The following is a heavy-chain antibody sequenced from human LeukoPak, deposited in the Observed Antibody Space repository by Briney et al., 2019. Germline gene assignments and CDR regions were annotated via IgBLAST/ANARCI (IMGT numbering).Heavy chain of an antibody. CDR2: ISSYNGNA. J-gene: IGHJ2*01. CDR1: GYTFTSYG. CDR3: VRDGYVDL. D-gene: IGHD6-13*01. V-gene: IGHV1-18*01. Sequence: ASVKVSCKASGYTFTSYGLAWVRQAPGQGLEWIGWISSYNGNADYAQDLQGRVTMTTDTSTSTAYMELRSLRSDDTGVYYCVRDGYVDLWGRGTLVTVSS.